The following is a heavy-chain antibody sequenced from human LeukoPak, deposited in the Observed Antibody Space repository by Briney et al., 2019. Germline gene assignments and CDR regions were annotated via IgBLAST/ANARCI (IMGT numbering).Heavy chain of an antibody. V-gene: IGHV3-23*01. CDR3: AKDLSGSSHNWFDP. D-gene: IGHD3-10*01. CDR2: ISGYDGST. CDR1: GFTFSSYA. Sequence: PGGSLRLSCAASGFTFSSYAMSWVRQAPGKGLEWVSDISGYDGSTYYADSVKGRFTISRDNSKNTLYLQMNRLRAEDTAVYYCAKDLSGSSHNWFDPWGQGTLVTVSS. J-gene: IGHJ5*02.